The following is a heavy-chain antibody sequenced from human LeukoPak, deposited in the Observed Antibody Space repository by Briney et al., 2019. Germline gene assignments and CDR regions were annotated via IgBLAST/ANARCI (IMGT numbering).Heavy chain of an antibody. CDR2: IRYDGTNK. CDR1: GFTFSSYG. D-gene: IGHD4-17*01. CDR3: ARRAVTTRVLNYFDY. V-gene: IGHV3-30*02. Sequence: TGGSLRLSCAASGFTFSSYGMHWVRQAPGKGLEWVTFIRYDGTNKYYGDSGKGRFTISRDNSKDTVYLQMNSLRAEDTAVYYCARRAVTTRVLNYFDYWGQGTLVTVSS. J-gene: IGHJ4*02.